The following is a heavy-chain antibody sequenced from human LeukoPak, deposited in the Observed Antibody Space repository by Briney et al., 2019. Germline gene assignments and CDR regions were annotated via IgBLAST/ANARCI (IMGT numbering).Heavy chain of an antibody. Sequence: GGSLRLSCAASGFTVSSNYMSWVRQAPGKGLEWVSVIYTGGSTYYADSVKGRFTISRDNSKNTLYLQMNGLRAEDTAVYYCARRGYSHYCFDYWGQGTLVTVSS. CDR3: ARRGYSHYCFDY. V-gene: IGHV3-66*04. J-gene: IGHJ4*02. D-gene: IGHD5-18*01. CDR1: GFTVSSNY. CDR2: IYTGGST.